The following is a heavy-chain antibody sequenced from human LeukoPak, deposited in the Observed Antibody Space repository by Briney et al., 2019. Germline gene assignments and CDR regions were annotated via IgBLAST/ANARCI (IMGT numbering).Heavy chain of an antibody. CDR1: GFAVSSNY. CDR3: ARKSAAGTIY. D-gene: IGHD6-13*01. V-gene: IGHV3-66*01. J-gene: IGHJ4*02. CDR2: IYSGGST. Sequence: PGGSLRLSCAASGFAVSSNYMSWVRQAPGKGLEWVSVIYSGGSTYYADSVKGRFAISRDNSKNTLYLQMNSLRAEDTAVYYCARKSAAGTIYWGQGTLVTVSS.